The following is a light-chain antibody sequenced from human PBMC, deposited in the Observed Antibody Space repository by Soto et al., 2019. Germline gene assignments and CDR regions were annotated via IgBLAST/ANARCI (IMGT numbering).Light chain of an antibody. J-gene: IGLJ1*01. V-gene: IGLV1-40*01. CDR3: QSYDSRLSGFRV. Sequence: QSVLTQPPSVSGAPGQRVTISCTGSSSNIGAGFDVHWYQQLPGTAPRLLIYGNNNRPSGVPDRFSGSKSGTSASLAITGLQADDEADYYCQSYDSRLSGFRVFGSGTKLTVL. CDR1: SSNIGAGFD. CDR2: GNN.